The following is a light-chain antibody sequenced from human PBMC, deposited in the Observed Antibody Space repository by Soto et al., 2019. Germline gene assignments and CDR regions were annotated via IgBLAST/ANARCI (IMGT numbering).Light chain of an antibody. Sequence: DIQMTQSPSTLSASVGDRVTITCRASQSISRLAWYQQKPGKAPKLLIYDVSNLQSGVPSRFSGSGSGTEFTLTISSLQPDDFATYYCQQYNSYSLTFGQGTNLGIK. CDR2: DVS. J-gene: IGKJ2*01. CDR3: QQYNSYSLT. V-gene: IGKV1-5*01. CDR1: QSISR.